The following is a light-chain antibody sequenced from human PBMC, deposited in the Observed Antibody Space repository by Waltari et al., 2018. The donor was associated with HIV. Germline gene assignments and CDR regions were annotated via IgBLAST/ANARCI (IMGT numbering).Light chain of an antibody. J-gene: IGLJ3*02. CDR1: SSHIGAHYA. Sequence: QSVLTQPPSVSWAPGPRVTISCTRRSSHIGAHYAVHWSKTLPGTAPKVSIYVNRDRPSGVPDRFSGSKSGTSASLVITGLQAEDEANYYCQSYDSSLSAWVFGGGTKLTVL. CDR3: QSYDSSLSAWV. V-gene: IGLV1-40*01. CDR2: VNR.